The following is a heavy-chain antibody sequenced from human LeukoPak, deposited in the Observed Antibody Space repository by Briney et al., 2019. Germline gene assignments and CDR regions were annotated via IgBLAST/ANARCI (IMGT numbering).Heavy chain of an antibody. CDR2: FDPEDGET. D-gene: IGHD5-12*01. J-gene: IGHJ4*02. V-gene: IGHV1-24*01. Sequence: ASVKVSCKVSGYTLTELSMHWVRQAPGKGLEWMGGFDPEDGETIYAQKFQGRVTMTEDTSTDTVYMELSSLRSEATAVYYCARDSPTGGYGDYWGQGTLVTVSS. CDR3: ARDSPTGGYGDY. CDR1: GYTLTELS.